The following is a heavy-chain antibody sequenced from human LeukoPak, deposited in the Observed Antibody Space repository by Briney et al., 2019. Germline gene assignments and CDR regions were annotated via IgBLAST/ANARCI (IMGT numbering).Heavy chain of an antibody. J-gene: IGHJ6*02. CDR3: ARQRFDYGYGMDV. V-gene: IGHV5-10-1*01. Sequence: GESLKISCKGSGYSFTSYWISWVRQMPGKGLEWMGRIDPSDSYINYSPSFQGHVTISADKSISTAYLQWSSLEASGTAMYYCARQRFDYGYGMDVWGQGTTVTVSS. D-gene: IGHD3-16*01. CDR1: GYSFTSYW. CDR2: IDPSDSYI.